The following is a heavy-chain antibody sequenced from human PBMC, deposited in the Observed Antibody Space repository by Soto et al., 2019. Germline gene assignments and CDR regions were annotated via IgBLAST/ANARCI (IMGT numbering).Heavy chain of an antibody. CDR2: IGTAGDT. Sequence: GGSLRLSCAASGFTFSSYDMHWVRQATGKGLEWVSAIGTAGDTHYPGSVKGRFTISRENAKNSLYLQMNSLRAGDTAVYYCARGVGNAVFDYWGQGTLVTVSS. CDR3: ARGVGNAVFDY. D-gene: IGHD1-1*01. V-gene: IGHV3-13*01. CDR1: GFTFSSYD. J-gene: IGHJ4*02.